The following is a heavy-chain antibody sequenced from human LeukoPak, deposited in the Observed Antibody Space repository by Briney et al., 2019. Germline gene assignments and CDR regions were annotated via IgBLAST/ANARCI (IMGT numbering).Heavy chain of an antibody. J-gene: IGHJ5*02. CDR3: ARSLHSIAAAGGWFDP. CDR2: IYTSGST. CDR1: GGSISSYY. D-gene: IGHD6-13*01. Sequence: PSETLSLTCTVSGGSISSYYWSWIRQPPGKGLEWIGYIYTSGSTNYNPSLKSRVTISVDTSKNQFSLKLSSVTAADTAVYYCARSLHSIAAAGGWFDPWGQGTLVTVSS. V-gene: IGHV4-4*09.